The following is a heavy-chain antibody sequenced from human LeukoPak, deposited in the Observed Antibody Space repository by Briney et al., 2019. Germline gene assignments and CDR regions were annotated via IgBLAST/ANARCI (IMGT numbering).Heavy chain of an antibody. V-gene: IGHV3-9*03. CDR2: ISWNSGSI. D-gene: IGHD5-24*01. J-gene: IGHJ4*02. Sequence: PGGSLRLSCAASGFTFDDYAMHWVRQAPGKGLEWVSGISWNSGSIGYADSVKGRFTISRDNAKNSLYLQMNSLRAEDMALYYCAKASRDGYNPYYFDYWGQGTLVTVSS. CDR3: AKASRDGYNPYYFDY. CDR1: GFTFDDYA.